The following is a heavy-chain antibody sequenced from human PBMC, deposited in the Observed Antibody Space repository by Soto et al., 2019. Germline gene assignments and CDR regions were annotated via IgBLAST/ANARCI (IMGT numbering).Heavy chain of an antibody. CDR2: MIPFFDTR. CDR3: AXAVGTHLGVSHYYDCYSPMDV. V-gene: IGHV1-69*13. J-gene: IGHJ6*02. CDR1: GGTFRNYA. D-gene: IGHD7-27*01. Sequence: ASVKVSCKASGGTFRNYAFSWVRQAPGQGLEWMGGMIPFFDTRNSAQNFQGRVTITADESTSTVYMELNSLRSEDTAVYYCAXAVGTHLGVSHYYDCYSPMDVWGQGPTVTVSS.